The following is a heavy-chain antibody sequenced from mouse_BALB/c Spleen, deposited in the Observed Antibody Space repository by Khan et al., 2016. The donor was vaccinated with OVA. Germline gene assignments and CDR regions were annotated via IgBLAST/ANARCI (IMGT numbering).Heavy chain of an antibody. CDR2: INTYTGEP. Sequence: LVESGPEVKKPGETVKISCKASGYSFTNYGMNWVRQAPGKGLKWMGWINTYTGEPTYADDFKGRFAFSLETSASTAYLQINNLKNEDTATYFCASGSYWYFDVWGAGTTVTVSS. CDR3: ASGSYWYFDV. CDR1: GYSFTNYG. V-gene: IGHV9-3-1*01. D-gene: IGHD1-1*01. J-gene: IGHJ1*01.